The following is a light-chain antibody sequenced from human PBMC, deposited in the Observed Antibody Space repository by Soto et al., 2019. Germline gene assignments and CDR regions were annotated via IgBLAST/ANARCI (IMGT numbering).Light chain of an antibody. CDR1: SSDVGGYNH. CDR3: SSYTRSKTWV. J-gene: IGLJ3*02. Sequence: QPVLTQPASVSGSPGQSIAISCTGTSSDVGGYNHVSWYQQHSGKAPKLMIYEVTNRPSGVSNRFSGSKSGNTASLTISGLQAEDEADYYCSSYTRSKTWVFGGGTKVTVL. CDR2: EVT. V-gene: IGLV2-14*01.